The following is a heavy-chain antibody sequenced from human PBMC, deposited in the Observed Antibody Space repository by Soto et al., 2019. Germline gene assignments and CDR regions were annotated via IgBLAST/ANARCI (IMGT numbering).Heavy chain of an antibody. CDR1: GGSISSGDYY. V-gene: IGHV4-30-4*01. J-gene: IGHJ5*02. Sequence: TLSLPFTVSGGSISSGDYYWSWIRQPPGKGLEWIGYIYYSGSTNYNPSLKSRVTISVDTSKNQFSLKLTSVTAADTAVYYCARLGAYYQSLDPWGPGTLVTVSS. CDR3: ARLGAYYQSLDP. CDR2: IYYSGST. D-gene: IGHD3-22*01.